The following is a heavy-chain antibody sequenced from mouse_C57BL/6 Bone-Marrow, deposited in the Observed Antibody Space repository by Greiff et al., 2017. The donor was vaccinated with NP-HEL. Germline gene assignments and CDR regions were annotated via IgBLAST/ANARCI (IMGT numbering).Heavy chain of an antibody. D-gene: IGHD1-1*01. CDR2: ISSGSSTI. J-gene: IGHJ4*01. CDR1: GFTFSAYG. V-gene: IGHV5-17*01. Sequence: EVKLMESGGGLVKPGGSLKLSCAASGFTFSAYGMHWVRQAPEKGLEWVAYISSGSSTIYSADTVKGRFTISRDNAKNTLFLQMTSLRSENTAMYYCAKITTVVPYAMDDWGQGTSVTVSS. CDR3: AKITTVVPYAMDD.